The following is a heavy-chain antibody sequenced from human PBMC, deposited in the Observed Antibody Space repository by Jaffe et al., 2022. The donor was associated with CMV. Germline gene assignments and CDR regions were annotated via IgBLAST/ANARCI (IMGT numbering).Heavy chain of an antibody. CDR3: AKDWRGGYSYGSEIDY. J-gene: IGHJ4*02. V-gene: IGHV3-23*01. CDR2: ISGSGTST. Sequence: EVQLLESGGGLVQPGGSLRLSCAASGFAFSGYAMSWVRQAPGKGLEWVSAISGSGTSTYYPESVKGRFIISRDNSKNTLYLQMNSLRAEDTAVYYCAKDWRGGYSYGSEIDYWGQGTLVTVSS. D-gene: IGHD5-18*01. CDR1: GFAFSGYA.